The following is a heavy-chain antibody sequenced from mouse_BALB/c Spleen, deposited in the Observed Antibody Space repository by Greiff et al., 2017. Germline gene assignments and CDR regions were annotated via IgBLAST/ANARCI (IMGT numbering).Heavy chain of an antibody. V-gene: IGHV3-6*02. D-gene: IGHD6-1*01. CDR3: ARASGDWYFDV. J-gene: IGHJ1*01. CDR1: GYSITSGYY. CDR2: ISYDGSN. Sequence: EVQLQESGPGLVKPSQSLSLTCSVTGYSITSGYYWNWIRQFPGNKLEWMGYISYDGSNNYNPSLKNRISITRDTSKNQFFLKLNSVTTEDAATYYCARASGDWYFDVWGAGTTVTVSS.